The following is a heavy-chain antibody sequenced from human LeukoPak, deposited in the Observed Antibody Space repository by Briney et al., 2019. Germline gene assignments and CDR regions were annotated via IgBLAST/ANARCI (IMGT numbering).Heavy chain of an antibody. Sequence: SGTLSLTCTVSGGSISSDTYYWGWIRQPPGKGLEWIGSMYSSGSTYYNPSLKSRVTVSVDTSKNQFSLKLSSVTAADTAVYYCARRNTAVHAFDIWGQGTMVTVSS. D-gene: IGHD5-18*01. V-gene: IGHV4-39*01. CDR3: ARRNTAVHAFDI. CDR2: MYSSGST. CDR1: GGSISSDTYY. J-gene: IGHJ3*02.